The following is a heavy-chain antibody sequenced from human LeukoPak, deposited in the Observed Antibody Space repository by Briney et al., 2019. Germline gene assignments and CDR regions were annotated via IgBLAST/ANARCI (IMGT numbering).Heavy chain of an antibody. V-gene: IGHV4-39*07. D-gene: IGHD3-22*01. J-gene: IGHJ4*02. CDR1: GGSISSSSYY. Sequence: SETLSLTCTVSGGSISSSSYYWGWIRQPPGKGLEWIGSIYYSGSTYYNPSLKSRVTISVDTSKNQFSLKLSSVTAADTAVYYCARAKGQPYYYDSSGYYYIDYWGQGTLVTVSS. CDR3: ARAKGQPYYYDSSGYYYIDY. CDR2: IYYSGST.